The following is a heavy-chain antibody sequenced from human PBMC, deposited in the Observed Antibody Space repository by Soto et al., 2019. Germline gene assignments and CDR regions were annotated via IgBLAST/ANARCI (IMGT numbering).Heavy chain of an antibody. D-gene: IGHD2-15*01. CDR2: IYYSGST. V-gene: IGHV4-39*01. CDR1: GGSISSSSYY. CDR3: ARYHCSGGSCYSHYYYGMDV. J-gene: IGHJ6*02. Sequence: SETLSLTCTVSGGSISSSSYYWGWIRQPPGKGLEWIGSIYYSGSTYYNPSLKSRVTISVDTSKNQFSLKLSSVTAADTAVYYCARYHCSGGSCYSHYYYGMDVWGQCTTVTVSS.